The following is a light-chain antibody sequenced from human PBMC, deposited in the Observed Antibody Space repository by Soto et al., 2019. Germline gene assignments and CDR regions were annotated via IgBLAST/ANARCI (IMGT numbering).Light chain of an antibody. J-gene: IGKJ2*01. Sequence: EIEMTQSPATLSASPGETVALSCRASQSVDVNLAWYQQKGGQAPRLLISGASSMATGIPVRFSGSGSGTEFPLIISRLHAEDFAFYFRHQYDSSPSFGQGTKLQLK. V-gene: IGKV3-15*01. CDR1: QSVDVN. CDR3: HQYDSSPS. CDR2: GAS.